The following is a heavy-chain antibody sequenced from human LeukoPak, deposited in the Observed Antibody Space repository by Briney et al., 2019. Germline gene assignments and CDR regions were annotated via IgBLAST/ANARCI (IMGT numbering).Heavy chain of an antibody. CDR1: GGSISSYY. CDR3: ARQIASASTAGFDF. Sequence: SETLSLTCTVSGGSISSYYWSWIRQPAGKGLEWIGRIYSTGSTNYNPSLKSRVTMSVDTSKSQFSLRLRSVTAADTAVYYCARQIASASTAGFDFWGQGALVTVSS. D-gene: IGHD6-13*01. CDR2: IYSTGST. V-gene: IGHV4-4*07. J-gene: IGHJ4*02.